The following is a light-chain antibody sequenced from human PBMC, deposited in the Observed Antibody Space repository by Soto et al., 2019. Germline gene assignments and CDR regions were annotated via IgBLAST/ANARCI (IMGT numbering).Light chain of an antibody. CDR2: DVS. Sequence: QSVLTQPRSVSGSPGQSVTISCTGTSSDVGGYNYVSWYQQHPGKAPKLMIYDVSKRPSGVPDRFSGSKSGNTASLTISGLQAEDEADYYCCSYAGSYTFEVFGGGTNLTVL. J-gene: IGLJ3*02. CDR3: CSYAGSYTFEV. CDR1: SSDVGGYNY. V-gene: IGLV2-11*01.